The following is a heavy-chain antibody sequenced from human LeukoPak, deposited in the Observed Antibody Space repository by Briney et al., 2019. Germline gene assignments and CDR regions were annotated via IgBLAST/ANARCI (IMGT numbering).Heavy chain of an antibody. Sequence: ASVKVSCKASVYTFTSYGISWVRQAPGQGLEWMGWISAYNGNTNYAQKLQGRVTMTTDTSTSTAYMELRSLRSDDTAVYYCARDPPVAGSYYYYMDVWGKGTTVTVSS. CDR3: ARDPPVAGSYYYYMDV. D-gene: IGHD6-19*01. CDR2: ISAYNGNT. J-gene: IGHJ6*03. CDR1: VYTFTSYG. V-gene: IGHV1-18*01.